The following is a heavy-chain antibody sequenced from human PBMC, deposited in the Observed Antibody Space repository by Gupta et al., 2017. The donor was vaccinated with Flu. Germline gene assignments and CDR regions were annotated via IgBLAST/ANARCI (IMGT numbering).Heavy chain of an antibody. V-gene: IGHV4-59*01. CDR3: ARVGWSGSFPYYYYYMDV. D-gene: IGHD3-3*01. J-gene: IGHJ6*03. CDR2: IYYSGST. Sequence: WSWIRQPPGKGLEWIGYIYYSGSTNYNPSLKSRVTISVDTSKNQFSLKLSSVTAADTAVYYCARVGWSGSFPYYYYYMDVWGKGTTVTVSS.